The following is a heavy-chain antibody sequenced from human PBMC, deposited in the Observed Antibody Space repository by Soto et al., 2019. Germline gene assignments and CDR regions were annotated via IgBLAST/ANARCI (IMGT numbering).Heavy chain of an antibody. CDR1: GFTFSTYS. V-gene: IGHV3-21*01. J-gene: IGHJ6*02. Sequence: GGSLRLSCVGSGFTFSTYSINWVRQAPGKGLEWVSSISSPSDIYYADSVKGRFTISRDNAKNSVSLQMNSLRAEDTAVYYCAREYTAWPLAYGLDVWGQGTTVTV. CDR3: AREYTAWPLAYGLDV. D-gene: IGHD2-2*02. CDR2: ISSPSDI.